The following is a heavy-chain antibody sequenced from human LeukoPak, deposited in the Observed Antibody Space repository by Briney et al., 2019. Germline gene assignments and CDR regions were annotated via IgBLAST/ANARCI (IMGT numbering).Heavy chain of an antibody. Sequence: GGPLRLSCTASGFTFGDYAMSWFRQAPGKGLEWVGFIGSKAYGGTTEYAASVKGRFTISRDDSKSIAYLQMNSLKTEDTAVYYCTRGDGYCSGGSCYYAYWGQGTLVTVSS. D-gene: IGHD2-15*01. J-gene: IGHJ4*02. CDR3: TRGDGYCSGGSCYYAY. CDR2: IGSKAYGGTT. CDR1: GFTFGDYA. V-gene: IGHV3-49*03.